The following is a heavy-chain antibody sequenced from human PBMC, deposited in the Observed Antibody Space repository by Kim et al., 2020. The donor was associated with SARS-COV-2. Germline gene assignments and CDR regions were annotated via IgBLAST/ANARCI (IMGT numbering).Heavy chain of an antibody. V-gene: IGHV1-3*04. CDR3: ARDRSYYDI. Sequence: ASVKVSCKASGYTFTNHGVHWLRQAHGQRLEWMAWINTATGNSGSSQNFHGRVTITRDTSATTAYMELSSLTSEDTAIYYCARDRSYYDIWGQGTLITVSS. CDR2: INTATGNS. CDR1: GYTFTNHG. J-gene: IGHJ4*02. D-gene: IGHD3-22*01.